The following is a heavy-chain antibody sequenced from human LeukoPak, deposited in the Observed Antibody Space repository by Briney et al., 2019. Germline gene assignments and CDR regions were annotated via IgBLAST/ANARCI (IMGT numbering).Heavy chain of an antibody. J-gene: IGHJ4*02. Sequence: PSETLSLTCAVYGGSFSGYYWSWIRQPPGKGLEWIGEINHSGSTNYNPSLKSRVTISLDTSKNQFSLKLSSVTAADTAVYYCARVHEYYYDSSGYDHWGQGTLVTVSS. CDR3: ARVHEYYYDSSGYDH. D-gene: IGHD3-22*01. CDR1: GGSFSGYY. CDR2: INHSGST. V-gene: IGHV4-34*01.